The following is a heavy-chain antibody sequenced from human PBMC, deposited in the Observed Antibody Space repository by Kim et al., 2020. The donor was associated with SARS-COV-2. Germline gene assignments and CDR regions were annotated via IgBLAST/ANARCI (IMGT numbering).Heavy chain of an antibody. V-gene: IGHV3-33*01. CDR2: IWYDGSYK. CDR3: GRSPYSSASYPPDY. Sequence: GGSLRLSCAASGFILTNHGMHWVRQAPGKGLEWVALIWYDGSYKFYADSVEGRFTISRDNSKNTLFLQMNSLRVEDTAVYYCGRSPYSSASYPPDYWGQGLLVTFS. D-gene: IGHD6-19*01. CDR1: GFILTNHG. J-gene: IGHJ4*02.